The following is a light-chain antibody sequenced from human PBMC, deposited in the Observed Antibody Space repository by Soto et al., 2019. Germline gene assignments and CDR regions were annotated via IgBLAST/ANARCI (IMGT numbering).Light chain of an antibody. CDR3: QQYGSSPWT. CDR2: GAS. V-gene: IGKV3-20*01. CDR1: QSVSSSW. J-gene: IGKJ1*01. Sequence: EIVLTQSPGTLSLSPGERATLSCRASQSVSSSWLAWYQQKPGQAPRLLIYGASSRATGIPDRVSGSGSGTDFNLTISRLEPEDFAVYYCQQYGSSPWTFGQGTKVEIK.